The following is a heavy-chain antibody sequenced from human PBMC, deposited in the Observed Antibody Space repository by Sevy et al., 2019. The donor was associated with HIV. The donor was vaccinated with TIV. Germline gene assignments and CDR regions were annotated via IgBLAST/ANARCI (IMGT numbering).Heavy chain of an antibody. CDR1: GFIFSSFE. V-gene: IGHV3-48*03. D-gene: IGHD1-1*01. J-gene: IGHJ6*02. Sequence: GGYLRLSCAASGFIFSSFEMNWVRQAPGKGLEWVSSISTSGSNRYYADSVKGRVTISRDNAKKSLYLQMNSLRAEDTAIYFCAKRGGQYDLGMDVWGQGTMVTVSS. CDR3: AKRGGQYDLGMDV. CDR2: ISTSGSNR.